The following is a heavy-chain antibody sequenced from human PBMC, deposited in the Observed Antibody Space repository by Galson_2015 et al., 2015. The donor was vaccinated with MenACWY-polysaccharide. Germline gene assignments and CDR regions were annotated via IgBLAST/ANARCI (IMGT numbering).Heavy chain of an antibody. Sequence: SLRLSCAVSGFTFRSYGMHWVRQAPGEGLEWAAVISYDGSDKYYADSVKGRFTISRDNSKNTLYLQMNSLRAEDTAVYYCAKDWGLSGYETASFDYWGQGTLVTVSS. V-gene: IGHV3-30*18. CDR2: ISYDGSDK. CDR3: AKDWGLSGYETASFDY. J-gene: IGHJ4*02. D-gene: IGHD5-12*01. CDR1: GFTFRSYG.